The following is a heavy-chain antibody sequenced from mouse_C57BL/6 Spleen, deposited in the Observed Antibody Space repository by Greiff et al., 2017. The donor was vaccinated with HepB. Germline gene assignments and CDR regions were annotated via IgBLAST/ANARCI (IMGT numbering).Heavy chain of an antibody. Sequence: DVLLVESGGGLVQPGGSLKISCEASGFTFSDYSMAWVRQAPGKGPEWVAFISNLAYSIYYADTVTGRFTISREHAKNTLYLDMSSLRSEDTATYDCAREERAVLAMDYWGQGTSVTVSS. CDR1: GFTFSDYS. CDR2: ISNLAYSI. V-gene: IGHV5-15*01. CDR3: AREERAVLAMDY. D-gene: IGHD1-1*01. J-gene: IGHJ4*01.